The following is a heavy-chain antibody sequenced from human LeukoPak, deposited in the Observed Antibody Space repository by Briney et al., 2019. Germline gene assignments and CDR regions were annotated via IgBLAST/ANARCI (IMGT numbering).Heavy chain of an antibody. D-gene: IGHD3-22*01. J-gene: IGHJ3*02. CDR1: GYTFTGCY. V-gene: IGHV1-2*02. Sequence: ASVKVSCKASGYTFTGCYMHWVRQAPGQGLEWMGWINLNSGGTNYAQKFQGRVTMTRDTSISTAYMELSRLRSDDTAVYYCARGGITMIVVVTDDAFDIWGQGTMVTVSS. CDR2: INLNSGGT. CDR3: ARGGITMIVVVTDDAFDI.